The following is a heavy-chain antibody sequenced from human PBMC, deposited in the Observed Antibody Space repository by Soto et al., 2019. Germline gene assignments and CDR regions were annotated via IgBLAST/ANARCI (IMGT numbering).Heavy chain of an antibody. D-gene: IGHD1-26*01. CDR1: GASISRYY. J-gene: IGHJ4*02. Sequence: QVQLQESGPGLVKPSETLSLTCTVSGASISRYYWSWIRQSPGMGLEWIGYMYYSGNANYNPSLRSRITISVDTSKNQFSLNLNSVTAADTAVYYCAREYPVHSAYFDYWGQGILVTVSS. V-gene: IGHV4-59*01. CDR2: MYYSGNA. CDR3: AREYPVHSAYFDY.